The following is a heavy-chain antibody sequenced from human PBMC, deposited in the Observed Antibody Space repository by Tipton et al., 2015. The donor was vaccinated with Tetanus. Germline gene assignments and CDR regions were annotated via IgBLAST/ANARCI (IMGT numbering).Heavy chain of an antibody. Sequence: TLSLTCTVSGGSISSGGFFWNWIRQFPGKGLEWIGYVYYSGSTFYNPSLKSRVSISVDTSKNQFSLNLTSVTAADTAVYYCARGLPREPFYLDYWGQGHQVIVSS. CDR3: ARGLPREPFYLDY. CDR1: GGSISSGGFF. CDR2: VYYSGST. V-gene: IGHV4-31*03. D-gene: IGHD1-26*01. J-gene: IGHJ4*01.